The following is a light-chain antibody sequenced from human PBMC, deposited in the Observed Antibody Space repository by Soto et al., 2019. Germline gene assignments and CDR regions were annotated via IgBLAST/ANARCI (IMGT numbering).Light chain of an antibody. J-gene: IGKJ4*01. CDR2: AAS. Sequence: EIVMTQSPATLSVSPGERATLSCRASQSVSNKLAWYQQKPGQAPRLLIYAASTRATGIPARFSGSGSGTEFTLTISSLQSEDFALYYCQQYNNWPPLTFGGGTKVEIK. CDR3: QQYNNWPPLT. V-gene: IGKV3-15*01. CDR1: QSVSNK.